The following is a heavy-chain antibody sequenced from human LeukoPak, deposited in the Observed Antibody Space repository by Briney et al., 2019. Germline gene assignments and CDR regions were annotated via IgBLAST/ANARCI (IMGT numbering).Heavy chain of an antibody. CDR2: IYHSGST. Sequence: SETLSLTCTVSGGSISSYYWSWIRQPPGKGLEWIGSIYHSGSTYYNPSLKSRVTISVDTSKNQFSLKLSSVTAAGTAVYYCARLWRYAFDIWGQGTMVTVSS. CDR3: ARLWRYAFDI. J-gene: IGHJ3*02. V-gene: IGHV4-59*08. CDR1: GGSISSYY. D-gene: IGHD1-1*01.